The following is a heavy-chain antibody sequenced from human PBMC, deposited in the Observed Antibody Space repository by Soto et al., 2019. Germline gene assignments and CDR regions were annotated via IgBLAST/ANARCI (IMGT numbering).Heavy chain of an antibody. Sequence: PSETLSLTCTVSGGSISSYYWSWIRQPPGKGLEWIGYIYYSGSTNYNPSLKSRVTISVDTSKNQFSLKLSSVTAADTAVYYCARFWPPPYSDALTDYTDAFDYWGQGTLVTAPQ. D-gene: IGHD3-9*01. J-gene: IGHJ4*02. CDR3: ARFWPPPYSDALTDYTDAFDY. CDR2: IYYSGST. CDR1: GGSISSYY. V-gene: IGHV4-59*08.